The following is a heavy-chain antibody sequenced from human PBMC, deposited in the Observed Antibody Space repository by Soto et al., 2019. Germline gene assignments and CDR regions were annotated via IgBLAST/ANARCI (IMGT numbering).Heavy chain of an antibody. V-gene: IGHV1-18*01. Sequence: QVQLVQSGAEVKKPGASVRVSCKSSGYPFTHYGITWIRQAPGQGLEWMGWISPFNGNTNYGQTLQGRVTLTTETSTSTVYMELRSLRSDDTAVYYCARDQSFDRTYYYGIDGWGQGTTVTVSS. CDR1: GYPFTHYG. D-gene: IGHD3-16*01. CDR2: ISPFNGNT. J-gene: IGHJ6*02. CDR3: ARDQSFDRTYYYGIDG.